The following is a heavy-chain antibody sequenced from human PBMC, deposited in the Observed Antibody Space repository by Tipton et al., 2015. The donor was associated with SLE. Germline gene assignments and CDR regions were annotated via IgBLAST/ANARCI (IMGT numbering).Heavy chain of an antibody. D-gene: IGHD5-12*01. CDR3: AREPSVATVVEGAFDI. V-gene: IGHV4-59*01. CDR1: GGSISPYY. CDR2: IYYIGST. Sequence: TLSLTCTVSGGSISPYYWSWIRQPPGKGLEWIGYIYYIGSTNYNPSLKSRVTISVDTSKNQFSLKLSSVTAADTAVYYCAREPSVATVVEGAFDIGGQGAMVTVSS. J-gene: IGHJ3*02.